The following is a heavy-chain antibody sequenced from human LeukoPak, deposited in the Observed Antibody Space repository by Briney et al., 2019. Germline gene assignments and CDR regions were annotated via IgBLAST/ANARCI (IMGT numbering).Heavy chain of an antibody. CDR3: TRDTSRFLEWFY. Sequence: PGGSLRLSCTASGFTFGDYAMNWVRQAPGKGLEWVGFIRTRAYGETTGYAASVKGRFTISRDDSKSIAYLQMNSLKTEDTAVYYCTRDTSRFLEWFYWGQGTLVTVSS. D-gene: IGHD3-3*01. CDR2: IRTRAYGETT. CDR1: GFTFGDYA. J-gene: IGHJ4*02. V-gene: IGHV3-49*04.